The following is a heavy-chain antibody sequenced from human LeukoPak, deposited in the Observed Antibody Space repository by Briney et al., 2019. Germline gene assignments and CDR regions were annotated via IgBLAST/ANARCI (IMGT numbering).Heavy chain of an antibody. CDR3: ARSNDYGDYVADY. CDR1: SGSISSGGYY. V-gene: IGHV4-31*03. D-gene: IGHD4-17*01. Sequence: SETLSLTCTVSSGSISSGGYYWTWIRQHPGKGLEWIGYIYYSGSTYYNPSLKSRVTISVDTSKNQFSLKLSSVTAADTAEYYCARSNDYGDYVADYWGQGTLVTVSS. CDR2: IYYSGST. J-gene: IGHJ4*02.